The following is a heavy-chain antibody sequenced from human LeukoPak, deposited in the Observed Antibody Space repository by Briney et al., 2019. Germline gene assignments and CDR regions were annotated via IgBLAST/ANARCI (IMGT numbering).Heavy chain of an antibody. CDR3: ARHPRYCSSTSGTCYYYYYMDV. J-gene: IGHJ6*03. V-gene: IGHV4-34*01. CDR2: INHSGST. Sequence: SETLSLTCAVYGGSFSGYYWSWIRQPPWKGLEWIGEINHSGSTNYNPSLKSRVTISVDTSKNQFSLKLSSVTAADTAVYYCARHPRYCSSTSGTCYYYYYMDVWGKGTTVTVSS. CDR1: GGSFSGYY. D-gene: IGHD2-2*01.